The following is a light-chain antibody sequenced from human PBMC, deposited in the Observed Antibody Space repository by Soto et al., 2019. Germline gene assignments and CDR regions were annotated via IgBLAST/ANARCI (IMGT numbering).Light chain of an antibody. V-gene: IGLV2-14*01. CDR2: EVS. CDR3: ASYTGTSTDVL. Sequence: QSALTQPASVSGSPGQSITISCAGTSSDIGAYNYVSWYQQHPGRAPKLMLYEVSHRPSGVSNRFSGSKSANTASLTISGLQPEDEADYYCASYTGTSTDVLFGGGTKPTVL. J-gene: IGLJ2*01. CDR1: SSDIGAYNY.